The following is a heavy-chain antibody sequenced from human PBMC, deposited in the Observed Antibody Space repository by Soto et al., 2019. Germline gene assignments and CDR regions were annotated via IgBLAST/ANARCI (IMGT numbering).Heavy chain of an antibody. Sequence: ASGKVSCKASGYTFTSYVISWVRQAPGQGLEWMGWISAYNGNTNYAQKLQGRVTMTTDTSTSTAYMELRSLRSDDTAVYYCARRKGSSGYNNWFDPWGQGTLVTVSS. CDR1: GYTFTSYV. J-gene: IGHJ5*02. D-gene: IGHD3-22*01. V-gene: IGHV1-18*01. CDR3: ARRKGSSGYNNWFDP. CDR2: ISAYNGNT.